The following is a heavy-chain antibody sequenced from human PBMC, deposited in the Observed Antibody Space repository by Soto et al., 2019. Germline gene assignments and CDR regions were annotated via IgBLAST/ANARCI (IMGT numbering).Heavy chain of an antibody. V-gene: IGHV3-21*01. CDR2: ISSSSSDI. CDR1: GFTFVSYT. CDR3: ASLVAAPSSFSSYYYGMDV. Sequence: PWGSLRLSCAASGFTFVSYTIDCVRHSPLKWLEWVSSISSSSSDIYYADSVKGRFTVSRDNAKNSLYLQMNSLRAEDTAVYYCASLVAAPSSFSSYYYGMDVWGQGTTVTVSS. D-gene: IGHD6-6*01. J-gene: IGHJ6*02.